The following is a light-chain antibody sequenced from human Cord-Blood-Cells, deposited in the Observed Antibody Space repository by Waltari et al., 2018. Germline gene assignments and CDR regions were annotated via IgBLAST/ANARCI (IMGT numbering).Light chain of an antibody. J-gene: IGKJ2*01. CDR1: QSISSW. Sequence: DIQMTQSPSTLSPSVGDRVTITCRASQSISSWLPWYQQKPGKAPKLLIYKASSLESGVPSRFSGSGSGTEFTLTISSLQPDDFATYYCQQYNSYSYTFGQGTKLEIK. CDR3: QQYNSYSYT. CDR2: KAS. V-gene: IGKV1-5*03.